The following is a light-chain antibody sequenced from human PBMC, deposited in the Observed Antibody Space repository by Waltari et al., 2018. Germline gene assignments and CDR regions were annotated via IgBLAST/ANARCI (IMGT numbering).Light chain of an antibody. CDR1: RSDGGGYDF. Sequence: HSALTQPASVSGSPGPSITILCTGTRSDGGGYDFVSWYRQHQEKAPNLIIFDVTERPSGISARFSGSKSGNTASLTISGLQSDDEADYYCASYTSSSNYVFGSGTTVTV. CDR3: ASYTSSSNYV. V-gene: IGLV2-14*03. J-gene: IGLJ1*01. CDR2: DVT.